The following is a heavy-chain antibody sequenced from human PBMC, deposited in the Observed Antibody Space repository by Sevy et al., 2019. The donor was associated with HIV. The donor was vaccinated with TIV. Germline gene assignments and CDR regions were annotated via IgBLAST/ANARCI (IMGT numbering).Heavy chain of an antibody. V-gene: IGHV3-30*18. CDR1: GFSFSYYG. D-gene: IGHD1-26*01. Sequence: GGSLRLSCTGSGFSFSYYGIHWVRQAPGKGLDWVALISHHGINEYYADSVKGRFTISRDNSRNTVYLEMNSLRNEDTAIYFCANAYSGSYSHSYLYALDVWGQGTTVTVSS. CDR3: ANAYSGSYSHSYLYALDV. J-gene: IGHJ6*02. CDR2: ISHHGINE.